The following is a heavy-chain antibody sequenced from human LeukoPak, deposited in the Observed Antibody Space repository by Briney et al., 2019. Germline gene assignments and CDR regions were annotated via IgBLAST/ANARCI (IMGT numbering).Heavy chain of an antibody. CDR1: GFTFSSYA. Sequence: GGSLRLSCAASGFTFSSYAMGWVRQAPGKGLEWVSAISGSGGSTYYADSVKGRFTISRDNSKNTLYLQMNSLRAEDTAVYYCAKDMSWGNDAFDIWGQGTMVTVSS. V-gene: IGHV3-23*01. D-gene: IGHD3-16*01. CDR3: AKDMSWGNDAFDI. CDR2: ISGSGGST. J-gene: IGHJ3*02.